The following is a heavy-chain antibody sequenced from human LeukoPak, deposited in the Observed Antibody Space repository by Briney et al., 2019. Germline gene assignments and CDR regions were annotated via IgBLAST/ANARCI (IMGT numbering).Heavy chain of an antibody. Sequence: PGGSLRLSCAASGFTFDDYAMHWVRQAPGKGLEWVSGISWNSGSIGYADSVKGRFTISRDNAKNSLYLQMNSLRAEDTALYCCAKDISPVRGYYDSSGYYYSHWGQGTLVTVSS. J-gene: IGHJ4*02. CDR2: ISWNSGSI. CDR1: GFTFDDYA. V-gene: IGHV3-9*01. CDR3: AKDISPVRGYYDSSGYYYSH. D-gene: IGHD3-22*01.